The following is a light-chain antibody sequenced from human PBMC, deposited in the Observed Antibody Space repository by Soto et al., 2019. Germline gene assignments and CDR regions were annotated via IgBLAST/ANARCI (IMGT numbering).Light chain of an antibody. V-gene: IGLV1-40*01. J-gene: IGLJ3*02. CDR1: SSNIGAGYD. Sequence: QAVVTQPPSVSGAPGQRVTISCTGSSSNIGAGYDVHWYQQLPGTAPKLLISGNSNRPSGVPDRFSGSKSGTSASLAITGLQAEDEADYYCQSYDSSLSDWVFGGGTKLTVL. CDR2: GNS. CDR3: QSYDSSLSDWV.